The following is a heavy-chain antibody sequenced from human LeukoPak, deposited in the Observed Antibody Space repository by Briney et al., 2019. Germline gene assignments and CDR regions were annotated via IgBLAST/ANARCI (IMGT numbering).Heavy chain of an antibody. J-gene: IGHJ3*02. CDR1: GGSISSYY. V-gene: IGHV4-59*01. CDR2: IYYSGST. CDR3: ARGGTAVIAPYAFDI. D-gene: IGHD4-23*01. Sequence: SETLSLACTVSGGSISSYYWSWIRQPPGKGLEWIGYIYYSGSTNCNPSVKSRVAMSVDTSKKQFSLKLSSLTAADTAVYYCARGGTAVIAPYAFDIWGQGTMVTVSS.